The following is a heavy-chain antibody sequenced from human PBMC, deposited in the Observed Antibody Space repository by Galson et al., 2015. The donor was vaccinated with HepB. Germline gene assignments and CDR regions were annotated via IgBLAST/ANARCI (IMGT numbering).Heavy chain of an antibody. Sequence: SLRLSCAASGFTFNSYAMHWVRQAPGKGLEWVAVISYDGSNKYYADSVKGRFTISRDNSKNTLYLQMNSLRAEDTAVYYCARDPLGAGTFYWGQGTLVTVSS. CDR3: ARDPLGAGTFY. CDR1: GFTFNSYA. D-gene: IGHD6-13*01. CDR2: ISYDGSNK. J-gene: IGHJ4*02. V-gene: IGHV3-30-3*01.